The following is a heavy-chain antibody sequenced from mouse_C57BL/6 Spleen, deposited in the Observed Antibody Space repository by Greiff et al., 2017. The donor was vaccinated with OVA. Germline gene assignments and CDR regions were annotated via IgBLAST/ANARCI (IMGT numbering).Heavy chain of an antibody. Sequence: EVKLVESGPGLVKPSQSLSLTCSVTGYSITSGYYWNWIRQFPGNKLEWMGYISYDGSNNYNPSLKNRISITRDTSKNQFFLKLNSVTTEDTATYYCARDLHYYGSSFDYWGQGTTLTVSS. CDR3: ARDLHYYGSSFDY. CDR1: GYSITSGYY. CDR2: ISYDGSN. D-gene: IGHD1-1*01. V-gene: IGHV3-6*01. J-gene: IGHJ2*01.